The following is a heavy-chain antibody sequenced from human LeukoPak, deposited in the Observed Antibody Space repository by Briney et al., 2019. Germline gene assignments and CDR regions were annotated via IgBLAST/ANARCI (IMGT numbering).Heavy chain of an antibody. J-gene: IGHJ6*03. CDR2: IYTSGTT. Sequence: SETLSLTCTVSGGSVRRGNYYWTWIRQPAGSGLEWIGRIYTSGTTDYNPSLRTRVTISVDASRNQFSLDLSSVTAADTAVYYCARWSGSVTARNYYYYMDVWGEGTTVTVSS. CDR3: ARWSGSVTARNYYYYMDV. V-gene: IGHV4-61*02. D-gene: IGHD6-6*01. CDR1: GGSVRRGNYY.